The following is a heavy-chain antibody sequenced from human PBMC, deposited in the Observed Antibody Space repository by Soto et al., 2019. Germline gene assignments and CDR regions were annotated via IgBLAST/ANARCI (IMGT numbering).Heavy chain of an antibody. V-gene: IGHV1-46*01. CDR1: GYTFTSYY. CDR3: ARDSRYYDSSGHNPTSMDV. CDR2: INPSGGST. D-gene: IGHD3-22*01. J-gene: IGHJ6*02. Sequence: ASVKVSCKASGYTFTSYYMHWVRQAPGQGLEWMGIINPSGGSTSYAQKFQGRVTMTRDTSTSTVYMELSSLRSEDTAMYYCARDSRYYDSSGHNPTSMDVWGQGTTVTVSS.